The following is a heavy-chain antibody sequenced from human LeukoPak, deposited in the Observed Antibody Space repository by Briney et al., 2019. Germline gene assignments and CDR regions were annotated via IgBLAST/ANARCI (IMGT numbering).Heavy chain of an antibody. CDR1: GGSISSSSYY. J-gene: IGHJ6*03. CDR2: IYYSGST. D-gene: IGHD5-18*01. V-gene: IGHV4-39*01. CDR3: ARHLGAMDRTNYYYYYMDV. Sequence: SETLSLTCTVPGGSISSSSYYWGWIRQPPGKGLEWIGSIYYSGSTYYNPSLKSRVTISVDTSKNQFSLKLSSVTAADTAVYYCARHLGAMDRTNYYYYYMDVWGKGTTVTVSS.